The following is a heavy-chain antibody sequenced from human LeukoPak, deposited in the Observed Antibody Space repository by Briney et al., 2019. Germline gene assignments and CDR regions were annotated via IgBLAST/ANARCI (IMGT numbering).Heavy chain of an antibody. D-gene: IGHD6-13*01. Sequence: PGGSLRLSCAAFGFTFSDYYMSWIRQAPGKGLEWVSYISNSGNVIYYADSVKGRFTVSRDNTKNSLFVQMNSLRAEDTAVYYCARGSSWTDYWGQGTLVTVPS. CDR3: ARGSSWTDY. V-gene: IGHV3-11*01. CDR1: GFTFSDYY. CDR2: ISNSGNVI. J-gene: IGHJ4*02.